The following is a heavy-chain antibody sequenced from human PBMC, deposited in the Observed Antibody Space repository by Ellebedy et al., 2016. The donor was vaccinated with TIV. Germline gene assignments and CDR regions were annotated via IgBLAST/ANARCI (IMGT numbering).Heavy chain of an antibody. CDR3: VRDLHWSYFD. Sequence: GESLKISCAASGFAVSSNYMTWVRQAPGRGLEWVSLIYSDGNTNYADSVRGRFTISRDNAKNSLYLQMNSLRAEDTAVYYCVRDLHWSYFDWGQGTLVTVSS. CDR1: GFAVSSNY. V-gene: IGHV3-53*01. CDR2: IYSDGNT. J-gene: IGHJ4*02. D-gene: IGHD1-26*01.